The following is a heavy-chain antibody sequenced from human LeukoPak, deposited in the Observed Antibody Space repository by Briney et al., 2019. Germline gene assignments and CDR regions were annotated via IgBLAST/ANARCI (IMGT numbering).Heavy chain of an antibody. D-gene: IGHD3-22*01. CDR2: ISGSGDST. J-gene: IGHJ4*02. CDR1: GFTFSSYA. CDR3: AKAVRDSSGYYSLLGSY. Sequence: GGSLRLSCAASGFTFSSYAMSWFRQAPEKGLEWVSAISGSGDSTYYADSVKGRFTISRDNSKNTLYLQMNSLRAEDTAVYYCAKAVRDSSGYYSLLGSYWGQGTLVTVSS. V-gene: IGHV3-23*01.